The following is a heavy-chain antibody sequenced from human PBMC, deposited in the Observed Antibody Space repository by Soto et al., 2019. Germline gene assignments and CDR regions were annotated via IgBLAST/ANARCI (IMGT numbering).Heavy chain of an antibody. CDR2: IYYSGST. D-gene: IGHD2-2*01. J-gene: IGHJ4*02. V-gene: IGHV4-39*01. Sequence: QLQLQESGPGLVKPSETLSLTCTVSGGSISSRSFYWGWIRQPPGMGLEWIGSIYYSGSTDYDPSLKSRLSVSVDTSKIQFSLRLSSVTAADTAVYYCASRSSYCRHTTYSEDYFDYWGQGILVTVSS. CDR3: ASRSSYCRHTTYSEDYFDY. CDR1: GGSISSRSFY.